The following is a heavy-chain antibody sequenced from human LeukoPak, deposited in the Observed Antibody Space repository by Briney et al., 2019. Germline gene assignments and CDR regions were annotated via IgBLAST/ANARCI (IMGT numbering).Heavy chain of an antibody. CDR1: GGSFSGYY. Sequence: SETLSLTCAVYGGSFSGYYWSWIRQPPGKGLEWIGEINHSGSTNYNPSLKSRVTISVDTSKNQFSLKLSPVTAADTAVYYCARAAAAAKSWFDPWGQGTLVTVSS. D-gene: IGHD6-13*01. CDR3: ARAAAAAKSWFDP. J-gene: IGHJ5*02. V-gene: IGHV4-34*01. CDR2: INHSGST.